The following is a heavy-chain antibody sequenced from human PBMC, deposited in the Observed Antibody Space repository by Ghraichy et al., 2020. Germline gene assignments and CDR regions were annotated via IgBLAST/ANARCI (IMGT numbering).Heavy chain of an antibody. J-gene: IGHJ4*02. CDR2: IGGSGDYT. Sequence: GGSLRLSCAASGFTFSNYIMSWVRQAPGKGLEWVSFIGGSGDYTYYADSVKGRFTISRDNSENTLYLQMNSLSDEDTAVYYCAKGFPSTQCYCSCGNCYLVDYWGQGTLVTVSS. CDR1: GFTFSNYI. V-gene: IGHV3-23*01. CDR3: AKGFPSTQCYCSCGNCYLVDY. D-gene: IGHD2-15*01.